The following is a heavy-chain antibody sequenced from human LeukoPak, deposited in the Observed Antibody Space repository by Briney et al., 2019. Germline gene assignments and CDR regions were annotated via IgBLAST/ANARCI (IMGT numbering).Heavy chain of an antibody. Sequence: GASVKVSCKASGYTFTSYGISWVRQAPGQGLEWMGWISAYNGNTNYAQKLQGRVTMTTDTSTSTAYMELRSLRSDDTAVYYCARARPQYYYDKHLTDAFDIWGQGTMVTVSS. D-gene: IGHD3-22*01. V-gene: IGHV1-18*01. CDR1: GYTFTSYG. J-gene: IGHJ3*02. CDR3: ARARPQYYYDKHLTDAFDI. CDR2: ISAYNGNT.